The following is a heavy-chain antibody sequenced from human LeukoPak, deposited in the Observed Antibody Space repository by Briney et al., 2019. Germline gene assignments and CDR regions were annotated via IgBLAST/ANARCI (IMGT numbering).Heavy chain of an antibody. J-gene: IGHJ4*02. V-gene: IGHV3-49*03. Sequence: GGSLRLSCAGSGFTFSDYYMNWIRRAPGKGLVWVSFIRSKAYGGTTEDAASVKGRFTISRDDPKSIAYLQTNSLKTDDTAVYYCATLIRLSGGRYYFDYWGQGTLVTVSS. D-gene: IGHD4/OR15-4a*01. CDR3: ATLIRLSGGRYYFDY. CDR1: GFTFSDYY. CDR2: IRSKAYGGTT.